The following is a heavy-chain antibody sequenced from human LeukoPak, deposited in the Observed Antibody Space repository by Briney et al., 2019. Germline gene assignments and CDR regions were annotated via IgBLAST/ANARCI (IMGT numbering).Heavy chain of an antibody. Sequence: ASVKVSCKASGYTFTGYYMHWVRQAPGQGLEWMGWISPNSGDTDIAQKFQGRVTMTRDTFIATSYMEVDSLTSDDTAVYYCARESACGTTNCLAPADWLDPWGQGTLVTVSS. CDR3: ARESACGTTNCLAPADWLDP. CDR1: GYTFTGYY. D-gene: IGHD2-2*01. J-gene: IGHJ5*02. V-gene: IGHV1-2*02. CDR2: ISPNSGDT.